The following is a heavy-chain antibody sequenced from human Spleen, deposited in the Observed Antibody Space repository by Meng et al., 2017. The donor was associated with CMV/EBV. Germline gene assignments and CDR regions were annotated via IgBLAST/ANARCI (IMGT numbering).Heavy chain of an antibody. V-gene: IGHV4-59*01. D-gene: IGHD6-13*01. CDR1: GGSISSYY. CDR2: ISYSGST. Sequence: GSLRLSCTVSGGSISSYYWSWIRQPPGKGLEWIGYISYSGSTNYNPSLESRVTISVDTSKNQFSLRLSSVTAADTAVYYCARGSSSWPTPLDYWGQGTLVTVSS. J-gene: IGHJ4*02. CDR3: ARGSSSWPTPLDY.